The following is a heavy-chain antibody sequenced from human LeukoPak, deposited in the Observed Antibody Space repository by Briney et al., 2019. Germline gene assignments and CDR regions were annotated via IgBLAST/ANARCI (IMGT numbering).Heavy chain of an antibody. CDR2: INPTGGVT. V-gene: IGHV1-46*02. Sequence: ASVKVSCKASGYTFNSYDISWVRQAPGQGLEWMGIINPTGGVTAYAQKFQGRVTVTRDTSTSTVYIALSSLRSEDTAVYYCARSSPPAYYDFWNGYLDYWGQGTLVTVSS. CDR3: ARSSPPAYYDFWNGYLDY. CDR1: GYTFNSYD. D-gene: IGHD3-3*01. J-gene: IGHJ4*02.